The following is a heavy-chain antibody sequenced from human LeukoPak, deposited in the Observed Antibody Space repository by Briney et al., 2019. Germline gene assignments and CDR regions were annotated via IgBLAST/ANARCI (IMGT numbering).Heavy chain of an antibody. CDR2: INPNSGGT. CDR3: ARGRVLTGHTIGY. D-gene: IGHD3-9*01. J-gene: IGHJ4*02. CDR1: GYTFTGYY. Sequence: ASVKVSCKASGYTFTGYYMHWMRQAPGQGLEWMGWINPNSGGTNYAQKFQGRVTMTRDTSISTAYMELGRLRSEDTAVYYCARGRVLTGHTIGYWGQGTLVTVSS. V-gene: IGHV1-2*02.